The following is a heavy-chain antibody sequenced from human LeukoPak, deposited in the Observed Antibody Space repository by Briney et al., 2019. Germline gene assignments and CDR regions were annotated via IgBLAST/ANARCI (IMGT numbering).Heavy chain of an antibody. CDR3: ARDNGWGWAFDI. J-gene: IGHJ3*02. D-gene: IGHD2-8*01. Sequence: PSETLSLTCTVSGGSISSYYWSWIRQPPGKGLEWIGYIYYSGSTNYNPSLKSRVTISVDTSKNQFSLKLSSVTAADTAVYYCARDNGWGWAFDIWGQGTMVTVSS. CDR2: IYYSGST. V-gene: IGHV4-59*12. CDR1: GGSISSYY.